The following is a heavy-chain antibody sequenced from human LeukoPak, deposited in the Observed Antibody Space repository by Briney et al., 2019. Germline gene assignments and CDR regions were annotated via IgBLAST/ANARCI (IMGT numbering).Heavy chain of an antibody. Sequence: GGSLRLSCAASGFTFSSYAMSWVRQAPGKGLEWVSAISGSGGSTYYADSMRGRFTVSRDNSKNTLYLQMHSLRVEDTAVYLCAKDQPADGYNTIWGQGTLVTVSS. CDR2: ISGSGGST. CDR1: GFTFSSYA. CDR3: AKDQPADGYNTI. V-gene: IGHV3-23*01. D-gene: IGHD5-24*01. J-gene: IGHJ4*02.